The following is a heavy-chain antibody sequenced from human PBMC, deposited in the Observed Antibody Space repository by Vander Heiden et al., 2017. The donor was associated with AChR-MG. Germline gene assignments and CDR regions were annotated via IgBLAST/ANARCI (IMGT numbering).Heavy chain of an antibody. D-gene: IGHD3-16*01. Sequence: QVQLQQWGAGLLKPSETLSLTCAVYGGSFSGYYWSWIRQPPGKGLEWIGEINHSGSTNYNPSLKSRVTISVDTSKNQFSLKLSSVTAADTAVYYCARVRGVTGHWYFDLWGRGTLVTVSS. V-gene: IGHV4-34*01. CDR2: INHSGST. J-gene: IGHJ2*01. CDR1: GGSFSGYY. CDR3: ARVRGVTGHWYFDL.